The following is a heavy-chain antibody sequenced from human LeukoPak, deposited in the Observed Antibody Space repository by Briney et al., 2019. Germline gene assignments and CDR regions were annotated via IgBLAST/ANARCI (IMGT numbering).Heavy chain of an antibody. V-gene: IGHV4-31*03. Sequence: SQTLSLTCTVSGGSISSGGYYWSWIRQHPGKGLEWIGYIYYSGSTYYNPSLKSRVTISVDTSKNQFSLKLSSVTAADTAVYYCARRRRIGYSSGWLFDYWGQGILVTVSS. D-gene: IGHD6-19*01. CDR1: GGSISSGGYY. CDR2: IYYSGST. J-gene: IGHJ4*02. CDR3: ARRRRIGYSSGWLFDY.